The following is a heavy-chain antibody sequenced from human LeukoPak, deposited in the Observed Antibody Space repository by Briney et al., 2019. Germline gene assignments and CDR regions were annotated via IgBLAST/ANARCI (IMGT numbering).Heavy chain of an antibody. V-gene: IGHV3-33*01. J-gene: IGHJ6*02. CDR3: VRDQGDYYGSGSYYNNPLAPTHYYYYGMDV. CDR1: GFTFSSYG. CDR2: IWYDGSNK. Sequence: PGGSLRLSCAASGFTFSSYGMHWVRQAPGKGLEWVAVIWYDGSNKYYADSVKGRFTISRDNSKNTLYLQMNSLRAEDTAVYYCVRDQGDYYGSGSYYNNPLAPTHYYYYGMDVWGQGTTVTVSS. D-gene: IGHD3-10*01.